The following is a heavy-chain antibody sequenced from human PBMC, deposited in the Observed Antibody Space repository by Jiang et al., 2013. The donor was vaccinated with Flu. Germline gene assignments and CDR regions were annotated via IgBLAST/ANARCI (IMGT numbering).Heavy chain of an antibody. CDR3: ARVELGIGGLYGMDV. D-gene: IGHD7-27*01. Sequence: NDYAVSVKSRITINADTSKNQFSLQLNSVTPEDTAVYYCARVELGIGGLYGMDVWGQGTTVTVSS. V-gene: IGHV6-1*01. CDR2: N. J-gene: IGHJ6*02.